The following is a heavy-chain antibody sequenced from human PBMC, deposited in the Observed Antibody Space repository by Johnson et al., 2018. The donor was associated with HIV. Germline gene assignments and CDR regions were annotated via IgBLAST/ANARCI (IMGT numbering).Heavy chain of an antibody. V-gene: IGHV3-9*01. Sequence: VQLVESGGALVQPGRSLRLSCVASGFTFEDYAMYWVRQAPGKGLEWVSGISWNSGSIGYADSVKGRFTISRDNAKNSLYLQMNSLRAEDTALYYCARGVDGAFDIWGQGTMVTVSS. CDR2: ISWNSGSI. D-gene: IGHD3-10*01. CDR1: GFTFEDYA. J-gene: IGHJ3*02. CDR3: ARGVDGAFDI.